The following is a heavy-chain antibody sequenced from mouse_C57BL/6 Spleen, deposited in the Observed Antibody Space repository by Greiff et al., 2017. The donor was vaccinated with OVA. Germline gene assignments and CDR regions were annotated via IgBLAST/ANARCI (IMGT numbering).Heavy chain of an antibody. CDR1: GYTFTSYW. J-gene: IGHJ3*01. V-gene: IGHV1-52*01. Sequence: VQLQQPGAELVRPGSSVKLSCKASGYTFTSYWMHWVKQRPIQGLEWIGNIDPSDSETHYNQKFKDKATLTVDKSSSTAYMQLSSLTSEDSAVYYCARELGGEAWFAHWGQGTLVTVSA. CDR2: IDPSDSET. D-gene: IGHD4-1*01. CDR3: ARELGGEAWFAH.